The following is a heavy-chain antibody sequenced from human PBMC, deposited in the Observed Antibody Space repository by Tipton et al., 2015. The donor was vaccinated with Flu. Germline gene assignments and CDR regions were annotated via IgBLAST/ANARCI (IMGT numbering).Heavy chain of an antibody. CDR1: GDSVSSNSAA. V-gene: IGHV6-1*01. CDR2: TYYRSKWYN. Sequence: LRLSCAISGDSVSSNSAAWNWIRQSPSRGLEWLGRTYYRSKWYNDYAVSVKSRITINPDASKNQFSLQLNSVTPEDTAVYYCARGPHQSYYYYMDVWGKGTTVTVSS. J-gene: IGHJ6*03. CDR3: ARGPHQSYYYYMDV.